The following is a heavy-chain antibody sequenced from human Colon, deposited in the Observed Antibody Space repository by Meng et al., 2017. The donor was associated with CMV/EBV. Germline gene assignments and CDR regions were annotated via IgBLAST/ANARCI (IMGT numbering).Heavy chain of an antibody. V-gene: IGHV3-33*01. J-gene: IGHJ5*02. D-gene: IGHD6-6*01. CDR1: GFTFSSYG. Sequence: GGSLRLSCAASGFTFSSYGMHWVRQAPGKGLEWVAVIWYDGSNKYYADSVKGRFTISRDNSKNTLYLQMNSLRAEDTAVYYCARDGSSSAGWWFDPWGQGTLVTVSS. CDR3: ARDGSSSAGWWFDP. CDR2: IWYDGSNK.